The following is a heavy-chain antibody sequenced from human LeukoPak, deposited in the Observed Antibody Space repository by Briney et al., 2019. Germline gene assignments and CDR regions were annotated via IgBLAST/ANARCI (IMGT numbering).Heavy chain of an antibody. CDR3: ARLGKTGPYFDY. CDR2: INHSGST. J-gene: IGHJ4*02. Sequence: SETLSLTCAVYGGSFSGYYWSWIRQPPGKGLEWIGEINHSGSTNYNPSLKSRVTISVDTSKNQFSLKLSSVTAADTAVYYCARLGKTGPYFDYWGQGTLVTVPS. V-gene: IGHV4-34*01. CDR1: GGSFSGYY. D-gene: IGHD7-27*01.